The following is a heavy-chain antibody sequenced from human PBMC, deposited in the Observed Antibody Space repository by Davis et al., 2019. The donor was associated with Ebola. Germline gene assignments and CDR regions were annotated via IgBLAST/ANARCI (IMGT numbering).Heavy chain of an antibody. Sequence: GGSLRLSCAASFFPFSDYYMSWIRQAPGKGLEWVSYISSSGSTIYYADSVKGRFTISRDNAKNSLYLQMNSLRAEDTAVYYCARSSIAARPGYYYGMDVWGQGTTVTVSS. V-gene: IGHV3-11*04. CDR3: ARSSIAARPGYYYGMDV. CDR2: ISSSGSTI. CDR1: FFPFSDYY. D-gene: IGHD6-6*01. J-gene: IGHJ6*02.